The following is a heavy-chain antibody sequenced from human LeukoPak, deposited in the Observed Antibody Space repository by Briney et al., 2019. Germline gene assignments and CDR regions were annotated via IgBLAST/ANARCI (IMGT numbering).Heavy chain of an antibody. J-gene: IGHJ5*02. CDR1: GFTFSTYG. CDR3: AAVDVDTAFP. V-gene: IGHV3-23*01. D-gene: IGHD5-18*01. Sequence: GGSLRLSCAASGFTFSTYGMTWVRQAPGKGLEWVSAISGSGGSTYYADSVKGRFTISRDNSKNTLYLQMNSLRAEDTAVYYCAAVDVDTAFPWGQGTLVTVSS. CDR2: ISGSGGST.